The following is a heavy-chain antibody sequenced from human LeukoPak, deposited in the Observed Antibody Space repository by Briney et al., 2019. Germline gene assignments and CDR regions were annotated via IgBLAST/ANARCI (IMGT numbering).Heavy chain of an antibody. Sequence: ASVKVSCKASGYTFTSYYMHWVRQAPGQGLEWGGIINPSGDPTTYAQKFQGRVTMTSDMSTSTVYMELSSLRSEDTAVYYCAREGYNYDFWSGFWFDPWSQGTLVTVSS. V-gene: IGHV1-46*01. CDR2: INPSGDPT. CDR1: GYTFTSYY. D-gene: IGHD3-3*01. J-gene: IGHJ5*02. CDR3: AREGYNYDFWSGFWFDP.